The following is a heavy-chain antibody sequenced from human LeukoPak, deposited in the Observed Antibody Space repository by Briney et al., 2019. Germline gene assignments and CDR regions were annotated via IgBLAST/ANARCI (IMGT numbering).Heavy chain of an antibody. CDR1: GGSFSGYY. J-gene: IGHJ4*02. CDR2: INHSGST. V-gene: IGHV4-34*01. CDR3: ARGPALYSNYGAHFDY. D-gene: IGHD4-11*01. Sequence: PSETLSLTCAVYGGSFSGYYWSWIRQPPGKGLEWIGEINHSGSTNYNPSLTSRVTISVDTSKNQFSLKLSSVTAADTAVYYCARGPALYSNYGAHFDYWGQGTLVTVSS.